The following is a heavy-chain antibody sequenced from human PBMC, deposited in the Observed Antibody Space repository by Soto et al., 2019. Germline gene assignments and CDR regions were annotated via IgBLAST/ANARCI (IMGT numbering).Heavy chain of an antibody. CDR2: NNYKGST. Sequence: LSLTFSVSVXSLSSSYYFWGWIRPPPGKGGEWIASNNYKGSTDYAPSRKSRDTRSLHTRNIQLSRKLRAVTAADTAVYYWTRRPKKIILGGAIDYWGRGIPVTVTS. V-gene: IGHV4-39*01. J-gene: IGHJ4*02. D-gene: IGHD1-26*01. CDR1: VXSLSSSYYF. CDR3: TRRPKKIILGGAIDY.